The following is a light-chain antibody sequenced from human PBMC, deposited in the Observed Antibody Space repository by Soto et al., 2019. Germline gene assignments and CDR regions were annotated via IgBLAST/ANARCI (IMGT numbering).Light chain of an antibody. J-gene: IGKJ5*01. V-gene: IGKV3-11*01. CDR2: DAS. CDR1: QSVKTF. CDR3: QQRSNWHPIT. Sequence: EIVLTQSPATLSLSPGGRSTLSCMASQSVKTFLVWYQQRPCQAPRLLIHDASHRAAGIPARFSGSGFGTDFTLTISSLEHEDAAVYYCQQRSNWHPITFGQGTRLEIK.